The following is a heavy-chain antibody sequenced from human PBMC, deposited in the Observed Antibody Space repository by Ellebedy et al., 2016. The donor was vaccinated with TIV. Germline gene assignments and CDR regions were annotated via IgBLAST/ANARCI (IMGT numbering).Heavy chain of an antibody. CDR2: INSDVSST. V-gene: IGHV3-74*01. J-gene: IGHJ4*02. CDR1: GFTFSNYW. D-gene: IGHD1-14*01. CDR3: AGDNPPAIENLDY. Sequence: PGGSLRLSCAASGFTFSNYWMHWVRQAPGTGRVWVSRINSDVSSTSYADSVKGRFTISRDNAKNTLYLQMNSLRAEDTDVYYCAGDNPPAIENLDYWGQGTLVTVSS.